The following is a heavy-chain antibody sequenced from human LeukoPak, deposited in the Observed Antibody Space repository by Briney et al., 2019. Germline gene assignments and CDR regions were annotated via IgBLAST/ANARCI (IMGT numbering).Heavy chain of an antibody. V-gene: IGHV3-21*01. D-gene: IGHD5-18*01. CDR3: ARDLSGYSYGTDAFDI. Sequence: GGSLRLSCAASGFTFSSYSMNWVRQAPGKGLEWISSISSSSSYIYYADSVKGRFTISRDNAKNSLYLQMNSLRAEDTAVYYCARDLSGYSYGTDAFDIWGQGTMVTVSS. J-gene: IGHJ3*02. CDR2: ISSSSSYI. CDR1: GFTFSSYS.